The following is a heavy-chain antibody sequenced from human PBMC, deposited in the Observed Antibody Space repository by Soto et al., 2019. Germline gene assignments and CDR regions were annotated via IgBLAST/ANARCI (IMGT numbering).Heavy chain of an antibody. V-gene: IGHV3-23*01. CDR1: GFTFSSYA. J-gene: IGHJ1*01. CDR2: ISGSGGST. CDR3: AKGPLIKNQWLVEYFQH. Sequence: GGSLRLSCAASGFTFSSYAMSWVRQAPGKGLEWVSAISGSGGSTYYADSVKGRFTISRDNSKNTLYLQMNSLRAEDTAVYYCAKGPLIKNQWLVEYFQHRGQGTLVTVSS. D-gene: IGHD6-19*01.